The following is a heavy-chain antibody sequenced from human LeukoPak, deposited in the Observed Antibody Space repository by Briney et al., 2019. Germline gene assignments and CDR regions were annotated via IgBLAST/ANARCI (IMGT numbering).Heavy chain of an antibody. Sequence: GGSLRLSCAASGFTFNRDWTAWVRQAPGKGLEWVANIKEDGSEKNYVDSVKGRFTISRDNAKNSLYLQMNSLRAEDTAVYFCARWAILEWLFENGYYYYMDVWGKGTTVTVSS. D-gene: IGHD3-3*01. V-gene: IGHV3-7*01. J-gene: IGHJ6*03. CDR1: GFTFNRDW. CDR2: IKEDGSEK. CDR3: ARWAILEWLFENGYYYYMDV.